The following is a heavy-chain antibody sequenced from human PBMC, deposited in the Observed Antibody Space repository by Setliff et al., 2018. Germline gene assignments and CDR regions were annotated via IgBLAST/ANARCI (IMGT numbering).Heavy chain of an antibody. CDR1: GFTFKSHW. V-gene: IGHV3-7*01. CDR3: SRELVY. CDR2: IKEDGSEK. Sequence: SLKISCAASGFTFKSHWMDWVRQVPGKGLEWVANIKEDGSEKNYVASVRGRFTISRDNAENALYLQMNSLRVDDTAVYYCSRELVYWGQGAMVTVSS. J-gene: IGHJ4*02.